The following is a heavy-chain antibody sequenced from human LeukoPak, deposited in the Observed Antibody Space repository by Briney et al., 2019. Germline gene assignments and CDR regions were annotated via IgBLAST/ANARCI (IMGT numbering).Heavy chain of an antibody. CDR3: TRVAYSGTYFYDY. J-gene: IGHJ4*02. CDR2: IGPYSTYI. CDR1: GFTFSSYS. V-gene: IGHV3-21*01. D-gene: IGHD1-26*01. Sequence: GGSLRLSCAASGFTFSSYSMNWVRQAPGKGLEWVSSIGPYSTYIFYADSVKGRFTISRDNAKNSLYLQMNSLRAEDTAVYYCTRVAYSGTYFYDYWGQGTLVTVSS.